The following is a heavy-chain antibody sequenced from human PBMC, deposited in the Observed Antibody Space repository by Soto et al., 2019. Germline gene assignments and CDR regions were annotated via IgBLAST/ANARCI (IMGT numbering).Heavy chain of an antibody. J-gene: IGHJ4*02. CDR1: GFTFSSYG. CDR3: AKALMGYDRPLVWQGDYFDF. V-gene: IGHV3-30*18. Sequence: QVKLVESGGGVVQPGRSLRLSCEASGFTFSSYGMNWVRQDPDNGLAWVAVISYDGSNKSYADYVKDRFTISRDNYKKKLYLQMNSLRADDTAGCECAKALMGYDRPLVWQGDYFDFRGQGTLVTDYS. CDR2: ISYDGSNK. D-gene: IGHD2-8*01.